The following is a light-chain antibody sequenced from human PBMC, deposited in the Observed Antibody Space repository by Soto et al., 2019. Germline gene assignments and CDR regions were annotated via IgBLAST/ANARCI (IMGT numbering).Light chain of an antibody. J-gene: IGLJ1*01. CDR1: GSDFGGYNF. CDR2: EVT. CDR3: ASYAGGNQV. Sequence: SVLTQPPSASGSPGQSVTISCTGTGSDFGGYNFVSWYQHHPGKAPKLMIYEVTRRPAGVPDRFSGSKSGNTASLTVSGLLTEDEADYYCASYAGGNQVFGTGTKVTVL. V-gene: IGLV2-8*01.